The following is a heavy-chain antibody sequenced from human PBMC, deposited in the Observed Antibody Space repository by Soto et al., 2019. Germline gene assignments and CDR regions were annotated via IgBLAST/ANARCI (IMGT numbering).Heavy chain of an antibody. CDR3: ARERVGSGYDPNLDY. CDR1: VGSFSGYY. CDR2: INHSGST. D-gene: IGHD5-12*01. Sequence: SETLSLTCAVYVGSFSGYYWSWIRQPPGKGLEWIGEINHSGSTNYNPSLKSRVTISVDTSKNQFSLKLSSVTAADTAVYYCARERVGSGYDPNLDYWGQGTLVTVSS. V-gene: IGHV4-34*01. J-gene: IGHJ4*02.